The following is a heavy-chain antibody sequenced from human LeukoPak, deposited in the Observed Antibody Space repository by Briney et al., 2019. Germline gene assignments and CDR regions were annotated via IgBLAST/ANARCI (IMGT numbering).Heavy chain of an antibody. D-gene: IGHD5-24*01. Sequence: GASVKVSCKASGYTFTNSYIHWVRQAPGQVLEWMGLINPDGGNTNYAQNFQGRVTLTRDTSTSTVYMELSSLRSEDTANYYCARIRDGYNDAYDLWGQGTVVTVPS. V-gene: IGHV1-46*01. CDR2: INPDGGNT. CDR1: GYTFTNSY. J-gene: IGHJ3*01. CDR3: ARIRDGYNDAYDL.